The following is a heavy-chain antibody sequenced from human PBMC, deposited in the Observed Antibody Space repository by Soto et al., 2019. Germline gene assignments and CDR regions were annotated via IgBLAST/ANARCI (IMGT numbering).Heavy chain of an antibody. D-gene: IGHD1-26*01. Sequence: GGSLRLSCAVSGFTFSNSWMSWVRQTPGKGLEWVANIKRDGSEKYYLGSVKGRFTISRDNAKNSLYLQMNSLRAEDTAVYYCARELIVGPAEYFLDWGQGTLVTVSS. CDR3: ARELIVGPAEYFLD. J-gene: IGHJ1*01. V-gene: IGHV3-7*01. CDR2: IKRDGSEK. CDR1: GFTFSNSW.